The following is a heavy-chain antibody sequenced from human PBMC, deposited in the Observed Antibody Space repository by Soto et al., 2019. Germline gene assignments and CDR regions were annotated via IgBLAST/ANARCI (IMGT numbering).Heavy chain of an antibody. J-gene: IGHJ5*02. CDR1: GYTFTSYY. D-gene: IGHD6-6*01. CDR2: INPSGGST. CDR3: ARDQTAARPGAYNWFDP. Sequence: ASVKVSCKASGYTFTSYYMHWVRQAPGQGLEWMGIINPSGGSTSYAQKFQGRVTMTRDTSTSTVYMELSSLRSEDTAVYYCARDQTAARPGAYNWFDPWGQGTLVTVSS. V-gene: IGHV1-46*01.